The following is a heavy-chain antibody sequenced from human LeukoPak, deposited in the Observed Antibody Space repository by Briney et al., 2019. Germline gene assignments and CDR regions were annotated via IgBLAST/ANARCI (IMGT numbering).Heavy chain of an antibody. V-gene: IGHV3-11*01. CDR3: AREDSSSWYGRALGDYYYGMDV. CDR2: ISSSGSTM. D-gene: IGHD6-13*01. Sequence: PGGSLRLSCAASGFTFSDYYMSWIRQAPGKGLEWVSYISSSGSTMYYADSVKGRFTISRDNAKNSLYLQMNSLRAEDTAVYYCAREDSSSWYGRALGDYYYGMDVWGQGTTVTVSS. CDR1: GFTFSDYY. J-gene: IGHJ6*02.